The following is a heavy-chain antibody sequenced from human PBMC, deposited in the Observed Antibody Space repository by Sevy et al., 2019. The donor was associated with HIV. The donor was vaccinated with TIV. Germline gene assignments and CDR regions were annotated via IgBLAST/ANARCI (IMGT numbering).Heavy chain of an antibody. Sequence: GGSLRLSCAASGFTFSHHNMNWVRQAPGKGLEWISYISKSGSTTYFADSVRGRFTISRDNAKNSLFLEMHSLTDEDTAVYYCARDSGELIVVVDRFDYWGQGTLVTVSS. D-gene: IGHD2-21*01. CDR1: GFTFSHHN. CDR2: ISKSGSTT. V-gene: IGHV3-48*02. J-gene: IGHJ4*02. CDR3: ARDSGELIVVVDRFDY.